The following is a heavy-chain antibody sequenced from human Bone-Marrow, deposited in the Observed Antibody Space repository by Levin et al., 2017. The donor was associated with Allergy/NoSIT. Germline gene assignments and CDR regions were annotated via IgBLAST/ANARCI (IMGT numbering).Heavy chain of an antibody. V-gene: IGHV1-69*06. CDR2: IIPIFGTA. D-gene: IGHD2-15*01. CDR1: GGTFSSYA. CDR3: ASRTPYCSGGSCYADY. J-gene: IGHJ4*02. Sequence: SVKVSCKASGGTFSSYAISWVRQAPGQGLEWMGGIIPIFGTANYAQKFQGRVTITADKSTSTAYMELSSLRSEDTAVYYCASRTPYCSGGSCYADYWGQGTLVTVSS.